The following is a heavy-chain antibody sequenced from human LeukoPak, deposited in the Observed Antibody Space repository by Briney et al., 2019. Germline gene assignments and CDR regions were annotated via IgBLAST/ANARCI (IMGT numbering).Heavy chain of an antibody. CDR1: GFTFSNYW. CDR3: VGSSGWLFDY. J-gene: IGHJ4*02. D-gene: IGHD6-19*01. CDR2: IKEDGSRI. Sequence: PGGALRLSCAGTGFTFSNYWMNWVRQAPGKGLEWVANIKEDGSRINYVDSVKRRFTISRENAKNSVYLQMDNLRAEDTAVYYCVGSSGWLFDYWGQGILVAVSS. V-gene: IGHV3-7*01.